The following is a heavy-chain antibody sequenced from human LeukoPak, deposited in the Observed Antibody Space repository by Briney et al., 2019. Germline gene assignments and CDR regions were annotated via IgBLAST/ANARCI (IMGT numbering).Heavy chain of an antibody. D-gene: IGHD6-13*01. J-gene: IGHJ4*02. CDR3: AKDQDIAAAAYYFDY. V-gene: IGHV3-30*18. CDR1: GFTFSSYG. CDR2: ISYDGSDK. Sequence: GRSLRLSCAASGFTFSSYGMRWVRQAPGKGLGWVAVISYDGSDKYYADSVKGRFTISRDNSKNTLYLQMNSLRAEDTAVYYCAKDQDIAAAAYYFDYWGQGTLVTVSS.